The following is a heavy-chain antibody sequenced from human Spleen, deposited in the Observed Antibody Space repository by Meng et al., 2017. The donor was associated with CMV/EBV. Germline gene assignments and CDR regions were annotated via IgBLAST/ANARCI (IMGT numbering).Heavy chain of an antibody. CDR2: IYSGGRT. CDR3: AAIYGDSGS. D-gene: IGHD4-17*01. J-gene: IGHJ5*02. CDR1: GFTFSSYE. V-gene: IGHV3-66*02. Sequence: GGSLRLSCAASGFTFSSYEMNWVRQAPGKGLEWVSIIYSGGRTFYADSVKGRFTISRDDSKNTLHFQMNGLRAEDTAVYYCAAIYGDSGSWGQGTLVTVSS.